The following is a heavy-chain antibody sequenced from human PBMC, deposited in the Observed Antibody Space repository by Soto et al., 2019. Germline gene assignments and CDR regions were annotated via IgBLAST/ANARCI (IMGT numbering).Heavy chain of an antibody. CDR3: ATESPYSSGWFVDY. CDR2: IYYTGSA. V-gene: IGHV4-59*01. CDR1: GCSISGYY. D-gene: IGHD6-19*01. Sequence: SETLYLTCTVSGCSISGYYLSWIRQPPGKGLEWIGYIYYTGSANYNPSLKNRVTIAVDTSKNQFSLKLSSVTAADTAVYYCATESPYSSGWFVDYWGQGTLVTVSS. J-gene: IGHJ4*02.